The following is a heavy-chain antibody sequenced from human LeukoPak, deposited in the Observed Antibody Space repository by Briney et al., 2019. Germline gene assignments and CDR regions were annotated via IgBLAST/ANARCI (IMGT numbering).Heavy chain of an antibody. J-gene: IGHJ4*02. Sequence: SGGSLRLSCAASGFTFSRYWMHWVRQAPGKGLVWVSRLNEDGSRTDYADSAKGRFTVSRDNAKNILYLQMNSLRVEDTAVYSCSSDFTGPDDFWGQGTLVTVSS. CDR1: GFTFSRYW. D-gene: IGHD2-8*02. CDR3: SSDFTGPDDF. V-gene: IGHV3-74*01. CDR2: LNEDGSRT.